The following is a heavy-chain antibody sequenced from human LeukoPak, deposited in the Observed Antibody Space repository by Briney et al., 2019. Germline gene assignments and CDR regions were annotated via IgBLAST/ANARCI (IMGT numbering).Heavy chain of an antibody. CDR3: ARASSNFFDY. CDR2: TFNGGNT. Sequence: SETLSLTCTVSGVSINRGGYSWSWIRQHPGKGLEWLGYTFNGGNTYYNPSLKCRLPILGHTSKNQFSLQLTSVTVADTAVYYCARASSNFFDYWGQGTLVTVSS. V-gene: IGHV4-31*03. CDR1: GVSINRGGYS. J-gene: IGHJ4*02.